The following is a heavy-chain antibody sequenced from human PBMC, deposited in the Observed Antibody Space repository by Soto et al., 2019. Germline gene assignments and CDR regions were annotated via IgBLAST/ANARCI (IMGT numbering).Heavy chain of an antibody. J-gene: IGHJ4*02. CDR3: AKDGDSGSYSEAYYFDY. Sequence: GGSLRLSCAASGFTFSSYAMSWVRQAPGKGLEWVSAISGSGGSTYYADSVKGRFTISRDNSKNTLYLQMNSLRAEDTAVYYCAKDGDSGSYSEAYYFDYWGQGTLVTVSS. D-gene: IGHD1-26*01. V-gene: IGHV3-23*01. CDR2: ISGSGGST. CDR1: GFTFSSYA.